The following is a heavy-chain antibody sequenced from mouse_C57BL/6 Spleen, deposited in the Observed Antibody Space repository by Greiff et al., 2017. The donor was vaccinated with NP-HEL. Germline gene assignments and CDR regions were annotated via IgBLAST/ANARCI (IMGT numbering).Heavy chain of an antibody. Sequence: EVQVVESGEGLVKPGGSLKLSCAASGFTFSSYAMSWVRQTPEKRLEWVAYISSGGDYIYYVDTVKGRFTISRDNARNTLYLQMSSLKSEDTAMYYCTRELAPYAMDYWGQGTSVTVSS. CDR2: ISSGGDYI. CDR3: TRELAPYAMDY. J-gene: IGHJ4*01. V-gene: IGHV5-9-1*02. D-gene: IGHD4-1*01. CDR1: GFTFSSYA.